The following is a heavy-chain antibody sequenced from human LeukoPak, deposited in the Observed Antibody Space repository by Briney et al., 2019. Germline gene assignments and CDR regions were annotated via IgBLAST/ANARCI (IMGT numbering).Heavy chain of an antibody. CDR3: ARGRGGTSDYYPFCFDY. D-gene: IGHD3-3*01. J-gene: IGHJ4*02. CDR2: INWNGGIT. V-gene: IGHV3-20*01. Sequence: GGSLRLSCAASGFTFDGYGMSWVRQAPGKGLEWVSGINWNGGITAYADSVKGRFTISRDNAKNSLYLQMNSLRAEDTALYHCARGRGGTSDYYPFCFDYWGQGALVMVSS. CDR1: GFTFDGYG.